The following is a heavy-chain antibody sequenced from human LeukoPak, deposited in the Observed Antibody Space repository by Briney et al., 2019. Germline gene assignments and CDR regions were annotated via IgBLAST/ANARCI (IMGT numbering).Heavy chain of an antibody. Sequence: GESLKISCRGSGYSFTTYWIGWVRQTPGRGLEWMGTIYPGDSDTRYSPSFEGQVTISADKSISTAYLQWTSVKASDSGMYVCARNLVYGSDARRRAFDIWGQGTMVIVSA. CDR1: GYSFTTYW. D-gene: IGHD2-8*01. CDR2: IYPGDSDT. V-gene: IGHV5-51*01. CDR3: ARNLVYGSDARRRAFDI. J-gene: IGHJ3*02.